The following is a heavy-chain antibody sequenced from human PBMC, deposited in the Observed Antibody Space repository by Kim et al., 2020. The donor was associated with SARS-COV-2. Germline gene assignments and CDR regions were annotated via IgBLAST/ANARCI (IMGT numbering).Heavy chain of an antibody. CDR2: VNQGGSQK. D-gene: IGHD1-1*01. CDR3: ARDGVATGRDELYY. J-gene: IGHJ4*01. V-gene: IGHV3-7*01. CDR1: GFNFADYG. Sequence: GGSLRLSCAASGFNFADYGMIWVRQAPGQGLEWVANVNQGGSQKNYAASVKGRFTISRDNAKTSVYLQLSGLRVEDTAVYYCARDGVATGRDELYYWGQ.